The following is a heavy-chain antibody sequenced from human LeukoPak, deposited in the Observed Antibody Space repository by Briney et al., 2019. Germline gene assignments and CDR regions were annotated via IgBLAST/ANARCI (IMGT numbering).Heavy chain of an antibody. CDR2: IYHSGST. V-gene: IGHV4-4*02. J-gene: IGHJ4*02. CDR3: ASRAPRDNFNRYLPIDY. Sequence: SETLSLTCAVAGASISNSNWWTWVRQPPGKGLEWIGEIYHSGSTNYKPSLKSRATISVDKSKNQFSLKLSSVTAADTVVYYCASRAPRDNFNRYLPIDYWGQGTLVTVSS. D-gene: IGHD1-20*01. CDR1: GASISNSNW.